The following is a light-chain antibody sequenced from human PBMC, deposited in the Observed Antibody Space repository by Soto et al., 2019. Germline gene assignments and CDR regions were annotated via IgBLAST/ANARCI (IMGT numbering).Light chain of an antibody. J-gene: IGKJ2*01. CDR3: QQSYSTPYT. V-gene: IGKV1-39*01. CDR2: AAS. Sequence: DIQMTQSPSSLSASVGDRVTITCRASQSITTYLHWYQKKPGKAPKLLNYAASSLQSGVPSRFSGSGSETDFTLHISSLQHEEFATYYCQQSYSTPYTFGQGPELEIQ. CDR1: QSITTY.